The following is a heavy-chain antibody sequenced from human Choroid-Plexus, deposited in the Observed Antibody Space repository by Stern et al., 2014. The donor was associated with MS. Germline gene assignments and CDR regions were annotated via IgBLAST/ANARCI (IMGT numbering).Heavy chain of an antibody. D-gene: IGHD2/OR15-2a*01. Sequence: VQLVESGGGVVKPGRPLRLSCVASGFTFGSCAMHWVRQAPGKGLEWVAGVSYDGSNKDYADSVKGRFSISRDNSQNTLYMQMSSLRPEDTAVYYCAKDRQYLTYFFDHWGQGSLVTVSS. J-gene: IGHJ5*02. CDR2: VSYDGSNK. CDR1: GFTFGSCA. CDR3: AKDRQYLTYFFDH. V-gene: IGHV3-30*18.